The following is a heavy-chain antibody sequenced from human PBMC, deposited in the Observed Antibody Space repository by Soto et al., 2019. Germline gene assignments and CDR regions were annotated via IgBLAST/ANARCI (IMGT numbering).Heavy chain of an antibody. D-gene: IGHD5-18*01. Sequence: SETLSLTCTVSGGSISSYYWSWIRQPPGKGLEWIGYIYYSGSTYYNPSLKSRVTISVDTSKNQFSLKLSSVTAADTAVYYCARRGYSYGFPSTHFDYWGQGTLVTVSS. CDR2: IYYSGST. V-gene: IGHV4-59*01. J-gene: IGHJ4*02. CDR1: GGSISSYY. CDR3: ARRGYSYGFPSTHFDY.